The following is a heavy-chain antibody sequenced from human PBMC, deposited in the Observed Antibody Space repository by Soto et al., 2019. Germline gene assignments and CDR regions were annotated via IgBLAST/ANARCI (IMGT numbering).Heavy chain of an antibody. CDR2: VDYSGST. D-gene: IGHD3-22*01. CDR1: GGSISNFY. CDR3: ARVGSSGYYLFDY. V-gene: IGHV4-59*01. J-gene: IGHJ4*02. Sequence: SETLSLTCIISGGSISNFYWNWIRQPPGKGLEWIGYVDYSGSTNYNPSLKSRVTILVDTSKNQFSLKLSSVTAADTAVYYCARVGSSGYYLFDYWGQGTLVTVSS.